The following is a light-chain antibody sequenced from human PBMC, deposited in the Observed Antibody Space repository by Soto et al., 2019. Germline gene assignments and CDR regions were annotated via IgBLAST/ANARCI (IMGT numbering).Light chain of an antibody. J-gene: IGKJ5*01. CDR1: QGISSW. Sequence: DIQMTQSPSSVSASVGDRVTITWRASQGISSWLAWYQQKPGKAPKLLIYAASSRATGIPDRFSGGGSGTDFTLTISRLEPEDFAVYYCQQYGSSPITFGQGTRLEIK. CDR3: QQYGSSPIT. CDR2: AAS. V-gene: IGKV1-12*01.